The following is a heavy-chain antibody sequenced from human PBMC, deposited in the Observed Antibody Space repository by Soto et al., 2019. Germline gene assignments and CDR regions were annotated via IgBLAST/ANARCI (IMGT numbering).Heavy chain of an antibody. CDR3: ARGPPWMDAFDI. Sequence: QVQLQESGPGLVKPSGTLSLPCTSPGASISSDSWTWFRQSPGKGLEWVEYTSQAGPTDYNPSLKSRVTISVDTSKNQFSLKLSSVTAADTAVYYCARGPPWMDAFDIGGQGTKVTVSP. CDR2: TSQAGPT. J-gene: IGHJ3*02. D-gene: IGHD5-12*01. V-gene: IGHV4-59*01. CDR1: GASISSDS.